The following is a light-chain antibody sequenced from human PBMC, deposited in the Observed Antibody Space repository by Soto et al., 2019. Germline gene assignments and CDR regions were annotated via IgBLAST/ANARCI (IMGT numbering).Light chain of an antibody. J-gene: IGKJ5*01. CDR3: QQRSNWPPIT. CDR1: QSISSY. Sequence: ETVLTQSPATLSLSPGERATLSCRASQSISSYLAWYQQKPGQAPRLLIYDASNRATGIPARFSGSGSGTDFTLTISSLEPEDFAVYYCQQRSNWPPITFGRGTRLEI. V-gene: IGKV3-11*01. CDR2: DAS.